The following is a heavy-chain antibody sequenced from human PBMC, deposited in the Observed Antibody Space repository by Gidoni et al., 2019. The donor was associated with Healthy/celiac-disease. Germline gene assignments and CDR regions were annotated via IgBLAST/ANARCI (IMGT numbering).Heavy chain of an antibody. Sequence: QVQLVESGGGVVQPGRSLRLSCAASGFPFSSYGLHWVRQAPGKGLEWVAVISYDGSNKYYADSVKGRFTISRDNSKNTLYLQMNSLRAEDTAVYYCAKDMRYVRGVIINYYYYYGMDVWGQGTTVTVSS. J-gene: IGHJ6*02. CDR2: ISYDGSNK. CDR3: AKDMRYVRGVIINYYYYYGMDV. V-gene: IGHV3-30*18. D-gene: IGHD3-10*02. CDR1: GFPFSSYG.